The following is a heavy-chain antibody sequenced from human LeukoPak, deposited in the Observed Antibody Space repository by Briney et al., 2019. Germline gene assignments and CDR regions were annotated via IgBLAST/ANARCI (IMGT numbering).Heavy chain of an antibody. CDR3: ARRSQYCSSTSCTGYYYGMDV. J-gene: IGHJ6*02. Sequence: GRSLRLSCAASGFTFSSYAMHWVRQAPGKGLEWVAVISYDGSNKYYADSVKGRFTISRDNSKNTLYLQMNSLRAEDTAVYYCARRSQYCSSTSCTGYYYGMDVWGQGTTVTVSS. D-gene: IGHD2-2*01. CDR1: GFTFSSYA. CDR2: ISYDGSNK. V-gene: IGHV3-30-3*01.